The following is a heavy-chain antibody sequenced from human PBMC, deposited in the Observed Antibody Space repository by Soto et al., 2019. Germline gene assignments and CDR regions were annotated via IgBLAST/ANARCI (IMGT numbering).Heavy chain of an antibody. D-gene: IGHD3-3*01. Sequence: EASVKVSCKASGYTFTSDYMHWVRQAPGQGLEWMGIINPSGGSTSYAQKFQGRVTMTRDTSTSTVYMELSSLRSEDTAVYYCARDRRDSHYDFWSGYPQVWGQGTTVTVSS. J-gene: IGHJ6*02. CDR3: ARDRRDSHYDFWSGYPQV. CDR1: GYTFTSDY. CDR2: INPSGGST. V-gene: IGHV1-46*01.